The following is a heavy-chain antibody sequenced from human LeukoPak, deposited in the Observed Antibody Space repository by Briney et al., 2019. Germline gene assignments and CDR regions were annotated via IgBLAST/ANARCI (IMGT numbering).Heavy chain of an antibody. CDR1: GFTVSSNY. Sequence: GGSLRLSCAASGFTVSSNYMSWVRQTPGKGLVWVSRINSDGSSTSYADSVKGRFTISRDTSKNTLYLQMNSLRAEDTAVYYCAKASFIYSVHPIAHGGRETLVTVSS. CDR2: INSDGSST. CDR3: AKASFIYSVHPIAH. J-gene: IGHJ4*02. D-gene: IGHD2-15*01. V-gene: IGHV3-74*01.